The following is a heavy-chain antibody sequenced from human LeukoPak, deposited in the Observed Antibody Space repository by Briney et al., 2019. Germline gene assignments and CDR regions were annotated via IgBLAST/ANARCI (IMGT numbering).Heavy chain of an antibody. D-gene: IGHD1-14*01. V-gene: IGHV3-7*01. CDR3: ARERDTGQANWFDP. Sequence: GGSLRLSCAASGFTFSSYWMSWVRQAPGKGLEWVANIKQDGSEKYYADSVKGRFTISRDNAKNSLYLQMNSLRAEDTAVYYCARERDTGQANWFDPWGQGTLVTVSS. CDR1: GFTFSSYW. CDR2: IKQDGSEK. J-gene: IGHJ5*02.